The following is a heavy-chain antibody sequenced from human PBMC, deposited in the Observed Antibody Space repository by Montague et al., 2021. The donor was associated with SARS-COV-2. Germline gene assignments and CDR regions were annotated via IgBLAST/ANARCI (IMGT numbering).Heavy chain of an antibody. D-gene: IGHD3-3*01. J-gene: IGHJ3*01. Sequence: SETLSLTCTVSGGSISSPDYYWGWIRQSPGKGLEWIGSISYAGRTYYNPSLRSRVSFSMDTSKNQFSLKLQSVTPADTGVYYCARGQVTISGVLIFIPAAGHLDGWGQGTSVTVSS. CDR2: ISYAGRT. CDR3: ARGQVTISGVLIFIPAAGHLDG. V-gene: IGHV4-39*02. CDR1: GGSISSPDYY.